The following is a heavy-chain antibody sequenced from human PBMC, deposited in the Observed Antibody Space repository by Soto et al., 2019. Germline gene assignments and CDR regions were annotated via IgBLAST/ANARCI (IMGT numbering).Heavy chain of an antibody. J-gene: IGHJ5*02. Sequence: ASVKVSCKASGYTFTSYAMHWVRQAPGQRLEWMGWINAGNGNTKYSQKFQGRVTITRDTSASTAYMELSSLRSEDTAVYYCARTTAGYCSGGSCNSDDEGFDPWGQGTLVTVSS. CDR3: ARTTAGYCSGGSCNSDDEGFDP. CDR2: INAGNGNT. V-gene: IGHV1-3*01. CDR1: GYTFTSYA. D-gene: IGHD2-15*01.